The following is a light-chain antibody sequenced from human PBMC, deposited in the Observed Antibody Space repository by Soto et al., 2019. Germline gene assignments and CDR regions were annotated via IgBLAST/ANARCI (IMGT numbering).Light chain of an antibody. CDR3: GTWDSSLSAVRV. CDR1: SSNIGNNY. J-gene: IGLJ3*02. CDR2: DNN. V-gene: IGLV1-51*01. Sequence: QSVLTQPPSVSAAPGQKVTISCSGSSSNIGNNYVSRYQQLPGTAPKLLIYDNNKRPSGIPDRFSGSKSGTSATLGITGLQTGDEADYYCGTWDSSLSAVRVFGGGTKVTVL.